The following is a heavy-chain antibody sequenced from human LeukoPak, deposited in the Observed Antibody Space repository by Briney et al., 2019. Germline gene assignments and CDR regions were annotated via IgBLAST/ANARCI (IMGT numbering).Heavy chain of an antibody. Sequence: SVKVSCKASGGTFSSYAISWVRQAPGQGLEWMGGIIPIFGTANYAQKFQGRVTITADESTSTAYMELSSLRSEDTAVYYCARGVVPDYDPYYFDYWGQGTLVTVSS. D-gene: IGHD3-22*01. J-gene: IGHJ4*02. V-gene: IGHV1-69*13. CDR2: IIPIFGTA. CDR1: GGTFSSYA. CDR3: ARGVVPDYDPYYFDY.